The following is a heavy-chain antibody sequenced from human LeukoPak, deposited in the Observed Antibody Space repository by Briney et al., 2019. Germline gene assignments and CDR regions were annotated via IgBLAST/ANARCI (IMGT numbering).Heavy chain of an antibody. V-gene: IGHV4-59*01. CDR3: ARGSWYFDY. J-gene: IGHJ4*02. CDR2: IYYSGST. D-gene: IGHD6-13*01. Sequence: SETLSLTCTVSGGSISNYYWSWIRQPPGKGLEWIGYIYYSGSTYYNPSLKSRVTISVDTSKNQFSLKLSSVTAADTAVYYCARGSWYFDYWGQGTLGTVSS. CDR1: GGSISNYY.